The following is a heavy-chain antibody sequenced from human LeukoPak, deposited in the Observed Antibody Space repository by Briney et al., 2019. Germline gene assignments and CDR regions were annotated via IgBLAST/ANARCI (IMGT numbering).Heavy chain of an antibody. D-gene: IGHD6-19*01. Sequence: SETLSLTCTVSGGSISSGSYYWSWIRQPAGKGLEWIGRIYTSGSTNYNPSLKSRVTISVDTSKNQFSLKLSSVTAADTAVYYCTVGSGWYLQSARNAFDIWGQGTMVTVSS. CDR2: IYTSGST. V-gene: IGHV4-61*02. J-gene: IGHJ3*02. CDR1: GGSISSGSYY. CDR3: TVGSGWYLQSARNAFDI.